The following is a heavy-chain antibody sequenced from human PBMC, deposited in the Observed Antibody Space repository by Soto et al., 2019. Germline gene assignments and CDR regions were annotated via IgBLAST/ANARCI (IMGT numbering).Heavy chain of an antibody. CDR2: IIPIFGTA. CDR1: GGTFSSYS. Sequence: QVQLVQSGAEVKKPGSSVNVACKASGGTFSSYSINWVRQAPGQGLEWMGEIIPIFGTANYAQKFQGRVTITADASTSTAYMELSSLRSEDTAVYYCARDGGRHSGGIDYWGPGTLVTVSS. D-gene: IGHD1-26*01. CDR3: ARDGGRHSGGIDY. V-gene: IGHV1-69*01. J-gene: IGHJ4*02.